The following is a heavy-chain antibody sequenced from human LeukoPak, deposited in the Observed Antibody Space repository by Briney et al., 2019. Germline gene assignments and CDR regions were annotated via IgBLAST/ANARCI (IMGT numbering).Heavy chain of an antibody. J-gene: IGHJ3*02. CDR2: IYTSGST. D-gene: IGHD6-13*01. V-gene: IGHV4-4*07. Sequence: SETLSLTCAVSGGSISSYYWSWIRQPAGKGLEWIGRIYTSGSTNYNPSLQSRVTMSVDTSKNQFSLKLSSVTAADTAVYYCARDQAPGIAAAGDAFDIWGQGTMVTVSS. CDR3: ARDQAPGIAAAGDAFDI. CDR1: GGSISSYY.